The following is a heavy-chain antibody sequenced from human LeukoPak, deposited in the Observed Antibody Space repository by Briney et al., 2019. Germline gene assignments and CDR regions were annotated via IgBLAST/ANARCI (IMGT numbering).Heavy chain of an antibody. D-gene: IGHD3-16*01. Sequence: PGGSLRLSCAASGFSFSSYAMSWVRQAPGKGLEWVSAISGSGSSTYYADSAKGRFTISRDNSKNTLYLQMSSLRAEDTAVYYCANGGARGMDVWGQGTTVTVSS. CDR1: GFSFSSYA. CDR2: ISGSGSST. J-gene: IGHJ6*02. V-gene: IGHV3-23*01. CDR3: ANGGARGMDV.